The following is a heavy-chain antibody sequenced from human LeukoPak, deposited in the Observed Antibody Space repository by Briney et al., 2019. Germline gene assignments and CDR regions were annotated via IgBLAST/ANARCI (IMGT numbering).Heavy chain of an antibody. CDR1: GFTFSSYA. J-gene: IGHJ4*02. D-gene: IGHD4-17*01. V-gene: IGHV3-53*01. Sequence: GGSLRLSCAASGFTFSSYAMSWVRQAPGKGLEWVSVIYSGGSTYYADSVKGRFTISRDNSKNTLYLQMNSLRDEDTAVYFCARATTTRTRFDYWGQGTLVTVSS. CDR3: ARATTTRTRFDY. CDR2: IYSGGST.